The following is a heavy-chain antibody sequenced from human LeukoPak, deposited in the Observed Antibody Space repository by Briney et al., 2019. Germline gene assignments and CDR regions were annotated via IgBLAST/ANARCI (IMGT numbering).Heavy chain of an antibody. V-gene: IGHV4-34*01. J-gene: IGHJ4*02. CDR1: GGSFSGYY. CDR2: INHSGST. Sequence: SETLSLTCAVYGGSFSGYYWSWIRQPPGKGLEWIGEINHSGSTNYNPSLKSRVTISVDTSKNQFSLKLSSVTAADTAAYYCARGSDILTGYSFDYWGQGTLVTVSS. D-gene: IGHD3-9*01. CDR3: ARGSDILTGYSFDY.